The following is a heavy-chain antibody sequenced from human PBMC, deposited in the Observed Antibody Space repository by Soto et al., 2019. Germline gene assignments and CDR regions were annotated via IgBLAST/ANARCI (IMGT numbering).Heavy chain of an antibody. Sequence: NPSETLSLTCGVSDYSISSGYYWAWIRQPPGKGLEWLGSIYHSGSTYQNPSLSSRVTISVDTSRNKFSLRLSSVTAADTAVYYCARDRDGYNYAFDIWGQGTVVTVS. V-gene: IGHV4-38-2*02. CDR2: IYHSGST. CDR3: ARDRDGYNYAFDI. CDR1: DYSISSGYY. J-gene: IGHJ3*02. D-gene: IGHD5-12*01.